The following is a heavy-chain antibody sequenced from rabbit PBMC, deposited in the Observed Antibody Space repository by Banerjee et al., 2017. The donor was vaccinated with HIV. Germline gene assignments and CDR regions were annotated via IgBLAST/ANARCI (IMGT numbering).Heavy chain of an antibody. V-gene: IGHV1S45*01. Sequence: QEQLVESGGGLVKPGASLTLTCTASGFDLSSYYYMCWVRQAPGKGLEWIACINAGSSGNTYVASWAKGRFTISKTSSTTVTLQMTSLTAADTATYFCARSYGDSGYSSYYLWGQGTLVTVS. J-gene: IGHJ3*01. D-gene: IGHD1-1*01. CDR1: GFDLSSYYY. CDR3: ARSYGDSGYSSYYL. CDR2: INAGSSGNT.